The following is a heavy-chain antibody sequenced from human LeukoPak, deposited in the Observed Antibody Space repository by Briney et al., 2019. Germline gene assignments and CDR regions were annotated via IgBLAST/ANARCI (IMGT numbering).Heavy chain of an antibody. D-gene: IGHD2-2*01. V-gene: IGHV2-5*02. CDR3: AHSREGYCSSTSCLSFDP. Sequence: SGPTLVKPTQTLTLTCTFSGFSLSTSGVGVGWIRQPPGKALEWLALIYWDDDKRYSPSLKSRLTTTKDTSKNQVVLTMTNMDPVDTATYYCAHSREGYCSSTSCLSFDPWGQGTLVTVSS. J-gene: IGHJ5*02. CDR1: GFSLSTSGVG. CDR2: IYWDDDK.